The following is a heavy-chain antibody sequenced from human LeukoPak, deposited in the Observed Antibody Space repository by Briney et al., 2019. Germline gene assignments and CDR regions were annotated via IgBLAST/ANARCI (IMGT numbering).Heavy chain of an antibody. V-gene: IGHV3-30*03. CDR1: GFTFSSYG. J-gene: IGHJ1*01. CDR2: ISYDGSNK. D-gene: IGHD3-16*01. Sequence: GGSLRLSCAASGFTFSSYGMHWVRQAPGKGLEWVAVISYDGSNKYYADSVKGRFTISRDNSKNTLYLQMNSLRAEDTAVYYCATGGNYYYTHWGQGTLVTVSS. CDR3: ATGGNYYYTH.